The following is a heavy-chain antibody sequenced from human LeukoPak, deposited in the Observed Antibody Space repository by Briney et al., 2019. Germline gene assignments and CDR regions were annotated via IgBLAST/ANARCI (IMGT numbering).Heavy chain of an antibody. CDR1: GGSVSSGSYY. V-gene: IGHV4-61*01. D-gene: IGHD3-22*01. CDR3: ARGSTYYYDSSGYYFDY. CDR2: IYYSGST. Sequence: SETLSLTCTVSGGSVSSGSYYWSWIRQPPGKGLEWIGYIYYSGSTNYNPSLKSRVTISVDTSKNQFSLKLSSVTAADTAVYYCARGSTYYYDSSGYYFDYWGQGTLVTVSS. J-gene: IGHJ4*02.